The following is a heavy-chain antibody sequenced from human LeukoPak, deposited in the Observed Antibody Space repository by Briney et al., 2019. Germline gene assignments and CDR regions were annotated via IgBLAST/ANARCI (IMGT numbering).Heavy chain of an antibody. D-gene: IGHD2-15*01. J-gene: IGHJ5*02. V-gene: IGHV4-59*01. Sequence: SETLSFTCTVSGGSISSYYWSWIRQPPGKGLEWIGYIYYSGSTNYNPSLKSRVTISVDTSKNQFSLKLSSVTAADTAVYYCARIWGYCSGGSCPWFDPWGQGTLVTVSS. CDR2: IYYSGST. CDR1: GGSISSYY. CDR3: ARIWGYCSGGSCPWFDP.